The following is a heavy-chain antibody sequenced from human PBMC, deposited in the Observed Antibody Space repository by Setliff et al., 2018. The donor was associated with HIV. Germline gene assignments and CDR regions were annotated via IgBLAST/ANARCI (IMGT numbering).Heavy chain of an antibody. CDR3: ARQGQLVPPPFDY. D-gene: IGHD6-6*01. CDR1: GYSFTSYW. CDR2: IYPGDSDT. Sequence: PGASLKISCKGSGYSFTSYWIGWVRQMPGKGLEWMGIIYPGDSDTRYSPSFQGQVTISADKSISTAYLQWSSLKASVTAMYYCARQGQLVPPPFDYWGQGTLVTVSS. J-gene: IGHJ4*02. V-gene: IGHV5-51*01.